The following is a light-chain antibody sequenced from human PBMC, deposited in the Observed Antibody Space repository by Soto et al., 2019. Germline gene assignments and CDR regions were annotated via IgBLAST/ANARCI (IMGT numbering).Light chain of an antibody. CDR2: GAS. Sequence: EIVMTQSPATLSVSPGERATLSCRASQSVSSNLAWYQQKPGQAPRPLIYGASTRATGIPARFSGSGSGTAFTLTISRLEPADFAVYYCQRFGTSPPWTFGQGTKVDIK. V-gene: IGKV3-15*01. CDR3: QRFGTSPPWT. CDR1: QSVSSN. J-gene: IGKJ1*01.